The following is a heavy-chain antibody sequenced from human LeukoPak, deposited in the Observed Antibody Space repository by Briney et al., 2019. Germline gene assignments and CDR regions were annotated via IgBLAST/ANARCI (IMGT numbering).Heavy chain of an antibody. V-gene: IGHV1-8*02. CDR2: MNPNSGNT. Sequence: ASVKVSCKASGYTFTGYYMHWVRQAPGQGLEWMGWMNPNSGNTGYAQKFQGRVTMTRNTSISTAYMELSSLRSEDTAVYYCARLDEYYYGSGSYYAFDIWGQGTMVTVSS. J-gene: IGHJ3*02. CDR3: ARLDEYYYGSGSYYAFDI. CDR1: GYTFTGYY. D-gene: IGHD3-10*01.